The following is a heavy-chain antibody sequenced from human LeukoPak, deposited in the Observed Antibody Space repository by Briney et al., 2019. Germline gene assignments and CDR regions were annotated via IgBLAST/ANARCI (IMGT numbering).Heavy chain of an antibody. Sequence: GGSLRLSCAASGFTFSNYWMSWVRQAPGKGLEWVASTIQDGSVKYYVDSVKGRFTISRDNAENSLYLQMNSLRAEDTAVYYCAKGYCSGGGCSRGYWGQGTLVTVSS. CDR1: GFTFSNYW. J-gene: IGHJ4*02. CDR3: AKGYCSGGGCSRGY. CDR2: TIQDGSVK. D-gene: IGHD2-15*01. V-gene: IGHV3-7*01.